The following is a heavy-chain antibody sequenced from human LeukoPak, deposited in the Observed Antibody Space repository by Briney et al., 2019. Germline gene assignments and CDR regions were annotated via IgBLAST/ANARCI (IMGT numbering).Heavy chain of an antibody. Sequence: GGSLRLSCAASGFTFSDYNMSWICQAPGEGLGWVSYISIISSTIYYADSVKGRFTISRDNAKNSLYLQMNSLRAEDTAVYYCARPLGYCSSTSCQNPGYFDYWGQGTLVAVSP. D-gene: IGHD2-2*01. V-gene: IGHV3-11*01. CDR1: GFTFSDYN. CDR2: ISIISSTI. CDR3: ARPLGYCSSTSCQNPGYFDY. J-gene: IGHJ4*02.